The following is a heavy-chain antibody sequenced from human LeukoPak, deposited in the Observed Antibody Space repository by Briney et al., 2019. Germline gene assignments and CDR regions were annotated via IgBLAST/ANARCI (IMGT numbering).Heavy chain of an antibody. V-gene: IGHV3-23*01. D-gene: IGHD3-10*01. Sequence: GGTLRLSCAASGFTFSSHGINWVRQAPGKGMEWVSGISPSGSISYYADSVKGRFTISRDNSKNTLYLQMNSLRAEDTAVYYCAREITMVRGVISYWGQGTLVTVSS. J-gene: IGHJ4*02. CDR2: ISPSGSIS. CDR3: AREITMVRGVISY. CDR1: GFTFSSHG.